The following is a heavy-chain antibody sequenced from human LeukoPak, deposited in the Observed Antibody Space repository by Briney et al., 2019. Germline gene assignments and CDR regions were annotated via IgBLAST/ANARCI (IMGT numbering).Heavy chain of an antibody. Sequence: SETLSLTCTVSGGSISTYYWNWIRQPPGKGLEWVGYIHYSGNTNYNPSLKNRVSISVDMSKNQFSLKLSSVTAADTAVYYCARVNPYYDFWSGYYTDRYNWFDPWGQGTLVTVSS. J-gene: IGHJ5*02. CDR2: IHYSGNT. D-gene: IGHD3-3*01. CDR1: GGSISTYY. V-gene: IGHV4-59*12. CDR3: ARVNPYYDFWSGYYTDRYNWFDP.